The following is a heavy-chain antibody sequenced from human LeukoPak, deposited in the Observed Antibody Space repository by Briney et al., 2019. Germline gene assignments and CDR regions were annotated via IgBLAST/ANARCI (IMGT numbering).Heavy chain of an antibody. V-gene: IGHV4-34*01. CDR3: ARASYGQWLTTNDY. CDR2: INHSGST. D-gene: IGHD6-19*01. CDR1: GGSFSGYY. J-gene: IGHJ4*02. Sequence: PSETLSLTCSVYGGSFSGYYWSWIRQPPGKGLEWIGEINHSGSTNYNPSLKSRVTISVDTSKNPFSLKLSSVTAADTAVYYCARASYGQWLTTNDYWGQGTLVTVSS.